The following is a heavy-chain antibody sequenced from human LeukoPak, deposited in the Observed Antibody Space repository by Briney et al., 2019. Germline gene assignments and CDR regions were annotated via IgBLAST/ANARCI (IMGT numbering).Heavy chain of an antibody. CDR2: ITSSSVSI. CDR1: GFTFSAYS. Sequence: GGSLRLSCATSGFTFSAYSMIWVRQTPGKGLECLSYITSSSVSIHYADSVRGRFTVSRDNAKNSLYLQMNSLRDEDTAVYYCARDPGYSRPSSYGYFDHWGQGTLATVSS. D-gene: IGHD1-26*01. V-gene: IGHV3-48*02. CDR3: ARDPGYSRPSSYGYFDH. J-gene: IGHJ4*02.